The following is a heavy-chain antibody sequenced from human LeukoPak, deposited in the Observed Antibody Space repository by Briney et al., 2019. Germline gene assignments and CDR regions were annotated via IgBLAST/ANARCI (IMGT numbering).Heavy chain of an antibody. CDR3: ARVGVFSSSWLLH. CDR2: ISSSGSTI. D-gene: IGHD6-13*01. J-gene: IGHJ4*02. CDR1: GFTFSSYA. V-gene: IGHV3-48*03. Sequence: GGSLRLSCEASGFTFSSYAMHWVRQAPGKGLEWVSYISSSGSTIYYADSMKGRFTISRDNAKNSLYLQMNSLRAEDTAVYYCARVGVFSSSWLLHWGQGTLVTVSS.